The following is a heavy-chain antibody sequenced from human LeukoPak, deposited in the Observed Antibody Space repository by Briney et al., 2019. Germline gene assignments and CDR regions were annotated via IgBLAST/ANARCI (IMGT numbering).Heavy chain of an antibody. V-gene: IGHV1-8*01. D-gene: IGHD3-22*01. CDR1: GYTFTSYD. CDR2: MNPNSGNT. Sequence: GASVKVSCKASGYTFTSYDINWVRQATGQGLEWMGWMNPNSGNTGYAQKFQGRVTMTTDTSTSTAYMELRSLRSDDTAVYYCARNLYYDSSGYHRTYYYYYYMDVWGKGTTVTVSS. J-gene: IGHJ6*03. CDR3: ARNLYYDSSGYHRTYYYYYYMDV.